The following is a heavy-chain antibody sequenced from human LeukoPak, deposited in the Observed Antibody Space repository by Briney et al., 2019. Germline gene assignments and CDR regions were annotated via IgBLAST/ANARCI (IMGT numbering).Heavy chain of an antibody. Sequence: GASVCVSCTASGYTFTGYYMHWVRQAPGQGLEWMGWINPNSGGTNYAQTFQGRVTMTRDTSISTAYMELSRLRSEDTAVYYCARMTVSGRDNWFDPWGQGTLVTVSS. V-gene: IGHV1-2*02. CDR2: INPNSGGT. CDR1: GYTFTGYY. CDR3: ARMTVSGRDNWFDP. D-gene: IGHD6-19*01. J-gene: IGHJ5*02.